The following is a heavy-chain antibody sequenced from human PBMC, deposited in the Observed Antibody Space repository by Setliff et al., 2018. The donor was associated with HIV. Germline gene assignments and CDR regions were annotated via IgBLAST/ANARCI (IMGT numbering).Heavy chain of an antibody. V-gene: IGHV3-49*04. CDR1: GFTFGDYA. D-gene: IGHD3-9*01. Sequence: LRLSCTASGFTFGDYAMSWVRQAPGKGLEWIGFIRSKAYSGTTEYAASVKGRFTISRDDSKSIAYLQMNSLKTEDTAVYYCTSHYDILTGYYNVGVLDYWGQGTLVTVSS. J-gene: IGHJ4*02. CDR3: TSHYDILTGYYNVGVLDY. CDR2: IRSKAYSGTT.